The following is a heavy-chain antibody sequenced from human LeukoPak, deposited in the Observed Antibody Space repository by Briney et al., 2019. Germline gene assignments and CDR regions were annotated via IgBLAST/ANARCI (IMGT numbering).Heavy chain of an antibody. J-gene: IGHJ6*03. CDR3: ARVYVQNYYYMDV. Sequence: PSETLSLTCTVSGGSISSGSYYWSWIRQPAGKGLEWIGRIYTSGSTNYNPSLKSRVTISVDTSKNHFSLKLSSVTAADTAVYYCARVYVQNYYYMDVWGKGTTVTVSS. CDR1: GGSISSGSYY. V-gene: IGHV4-61*02. D-gene: IGHD3-16*01. CDR2: IYTSGST.